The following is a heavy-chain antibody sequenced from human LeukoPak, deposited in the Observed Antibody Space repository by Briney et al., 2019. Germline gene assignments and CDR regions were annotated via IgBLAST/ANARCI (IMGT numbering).Heavy chain of an antibody. J-gene: IGHJ4*02. CDR2: IYPGDSDT. Sequence: LGESLKISCKGSGYSFTSYWIGWVRQMPGKGLEWMGIIYPGDSDTRYSPPFQGQVTISADKSISTAYLQWSSLKASDTAMYYCARPSRDPHSGSYVGVFDYWGQGTLVTVSS. CDR1: GYSFTSYW. D-gene: IGHD1-26*01. V-gene: IGHV5-51*01. CDR3: ARPSRDPHSGSYVGVFDY.